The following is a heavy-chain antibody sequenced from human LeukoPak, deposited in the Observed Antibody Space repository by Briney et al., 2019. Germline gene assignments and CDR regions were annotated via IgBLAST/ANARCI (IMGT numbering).Heavy chain of an antibody. CDR3: ARGAGAPSFYYYYGMDV. V-gene: IGHV4-59*01. CDR2: IHYSGSA. D-gene: IGHD1-26*01. CDR1: GGSISSYY. Sequence: PSETLSLTCTVSGGSISSYYWTWMRQPPGKGLEWIGFIHYSGSANYKPSLRSRVTMSVDTSKNQFSLKLSSVTAADTAVYYCARGAGAPSFYYYYGMDVWGQGTTVTVSS. J-gene: IGHJ6*02.